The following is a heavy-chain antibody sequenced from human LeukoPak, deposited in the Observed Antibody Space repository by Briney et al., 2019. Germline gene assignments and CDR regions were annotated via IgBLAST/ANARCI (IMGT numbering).Heavy chain of an antibody. V-gene: IGHV4-30-4*07. J-gene: IGHJ5*02. Sequence: SETLSLTCAVSGDSISSGGYAWSWIRQTPGKGLEWIAYIHDSGSTYYNPSLKSRVSISVDTSKNQFSVKLNSVTAADTAVYYCARVAAAAGNNWFDPWGQGTLVTVSS. CDR1: GDSISSGGYA. D-gene: IGHD6-13*01. CDR3: ARVAAAAGNNWFDP. CDR2: IHDSGST.